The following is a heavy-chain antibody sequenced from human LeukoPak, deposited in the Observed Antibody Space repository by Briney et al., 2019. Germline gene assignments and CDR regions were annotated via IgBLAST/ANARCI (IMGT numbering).Heavy chain of an antibody. D-gene: IGHD2-8*02. J-gene: IGHJ4*02. V-gene: IGHV3-21*01. Sequence: KTGGSLRLSCAPSGFIVTDAWMSWVRQAPGKGLEWVSSISSSSSYIYYADSVKGRFTISRDNAKNSLYLQMNSLRAEDTAVYYCARDRAGGFDYWGQGTLVTVSS. CDR2: ISSSSSYI. CDR1: GFIVTDAW. CDR3: ARDRAGGFDY.